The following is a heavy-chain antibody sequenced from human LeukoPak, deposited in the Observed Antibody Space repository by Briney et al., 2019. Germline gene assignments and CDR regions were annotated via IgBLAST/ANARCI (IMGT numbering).Heavy chain of an antibody. V-gene: IGHV3-7*01. CDR2: IKQDGSKK. CDR1: GFPFSSYW. CDR3: ARDYYDSSGYWIQGVDY. J-gene: IGHJ4*02. D-gene: IGHD3-22*01. Sequence: GGSLRLSCVASGFPFSSYWMTWVRQAPGKGLEWVANIKQDGSKKSYVDSVKGRFTISRDNAKNSLYLQMNSLRAEYTAVYYCARDYYDSSGYWIQGVDYWGQGTLVTVSS.